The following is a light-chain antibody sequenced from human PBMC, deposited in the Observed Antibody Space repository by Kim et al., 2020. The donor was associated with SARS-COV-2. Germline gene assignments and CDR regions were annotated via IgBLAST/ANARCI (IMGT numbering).Light chain of an antibody. Sequence: GRPVTISATRSSCSIGDNYVQWYQQRPGGAPPTLIYEDDQRPSGVPDRFSGSIDSSSNSASLTISGLKTEDEADYYCQSYNRSNVIFGGGTQLTVL. V-gene: IGLV6-57*03. CDR1: SCSIGDNY. J-gene: IGLJ2*01. CDR3: QSYNRSNVI. CDR2: EDD.